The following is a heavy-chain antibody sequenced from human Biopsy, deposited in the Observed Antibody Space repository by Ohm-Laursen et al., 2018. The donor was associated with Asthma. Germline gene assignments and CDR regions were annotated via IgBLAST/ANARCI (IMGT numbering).Heavy chain of an antibody. CDR1: GGTFSNFA. Sequence: SSVKVSCKAPGGTFSNFAISWVRQAPGRGLEWLGGIMTVFGTTNYAQKFQGRVTITADESTSTAYMEVTSLRSEDTAIYYCARCQVGYSSGWSLLLKKIYYSGMDVWGQGNAVTVSS. V-gene: IGHV1-69*01. CDR2: IMTVFGTT. CDR3: ARCQVGYSSGWSLLLKKIYYSGMDV. D-gene: IGHD6-19*01. J-gene: IGHJ6*02.